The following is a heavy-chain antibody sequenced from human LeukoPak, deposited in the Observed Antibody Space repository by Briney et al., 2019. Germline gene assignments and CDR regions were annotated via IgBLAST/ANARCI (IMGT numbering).Heavy chain of an antibody. CDR1: GYTFTSYA. Sequence: ASVKVSCKASGYTFTSYAMNWVRQAPGQGLEWMGWISAYNGNTNYAQKLQGRVTMTTDTSTTTAYMELRSLTSDDTAVYYCARDDFVVVTAINDYWGQGTLVTVSS. D-gene: IGHD2-21*02. CDR2: ISAYNGNT. J-gene: IGHJ4*02. CDR3: ARDDFVVVTAINDY. V-gene: IGHV1-18*01.